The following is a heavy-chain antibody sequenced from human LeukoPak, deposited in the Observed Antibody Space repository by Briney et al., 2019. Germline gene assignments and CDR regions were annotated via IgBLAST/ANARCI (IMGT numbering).Heavy chain of an antibody. D-gene: IGHD3-10*01. V-gene: IGHV1-2*02. CDR3: AGLGSTMEGRIDP. Sequence: RGASVKVSCKASGYFFSGYHVHWVRQAPGQGLDWMGRIYIDSGDANYAQKFQGRVTMTRDTFISTAYMELSSLTSDDTAVYYCAGLGSTMEGRIDPWGQGTPVTVSS. CDR1: GYFFSGYH. J-gene: IGHJ5*02. CDR2: IYIDSGDA.